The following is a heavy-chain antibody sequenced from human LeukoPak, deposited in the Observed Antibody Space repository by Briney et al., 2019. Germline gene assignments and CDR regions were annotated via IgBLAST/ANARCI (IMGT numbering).Heavy chain of an antibody. D-gene: IGHD5-18*01. CDR2: ISWDGGST. Sequence: PGGSLRLSCAASGFTFDDYTMHWVRQAPGKGLEWVSLISWDGGSTYYADSVKGRFTISRDNAKNSLYLQMNSLRAEDTAVYYCARGGPRDGYDYWGQGTLVTVSS. V-gene: IGHV3-43*01. J-gene: IGHJ4*02. CDR1: GFTFDDYT. CDR3: ARGGPRDGYDY.